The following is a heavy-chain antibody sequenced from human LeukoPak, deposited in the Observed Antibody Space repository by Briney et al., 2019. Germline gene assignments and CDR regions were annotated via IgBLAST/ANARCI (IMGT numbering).Heavy chain of an antibody. CDR2: IYYSGST. Sequence: SETLSLTCTVSGGSVSSGSYYWSWIRQPPGKGLEWIGYIYYSGSTNYNPSLKSRVTISVDTSKNQFSLKLSSVTAADTAVYYCARDGGYYDTPDAFDIWGQGTMVTVSS. CDR3: ARDGGYYDTPDAFDI. D-gene: IGHD3-22*01. V-gene: IGHV4-61*01. J-gene: IGHJ3*02. CDR1: GGSVSSGSYY.